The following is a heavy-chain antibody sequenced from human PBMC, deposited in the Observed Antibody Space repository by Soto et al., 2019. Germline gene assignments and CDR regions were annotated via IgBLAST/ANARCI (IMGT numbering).Heavy chain of an antibody. D-gene: IGHD6-13*01. V-gene: IGHV1-46*04. CDR2: FNPTSGST. J-gene: IGHJ4*02. CDR3: ARDLAAGDY. Sequence: QVQLVQSGAEVKKPGASVKLSCKASGYTFINYYIHWVRQAPGQGLEWMGIFNPTSGSTNYAQKLQGRVTLTMDTSTRTVYMELSSLRFDVTAVYYCARDLAAGDYWGQGTLVTVSS. CDR1: GYTFINYY.